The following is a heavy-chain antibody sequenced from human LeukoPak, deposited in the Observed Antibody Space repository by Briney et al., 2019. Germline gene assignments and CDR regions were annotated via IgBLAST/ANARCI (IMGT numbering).Heavy chain of an antibody. V-gene: IGHV3-20*04. D-gene: IGHD6-13*01. CDR3: ARDQGSSWYVFAFDI. Sequence: PGGSLRLSCAASGFTFDDYGMSWVRQVPGKGPEGVSGINWNGGSIGYADSVKGRFTISRDNAKNSLYLQMNSLRAEDTAVYYCARDQGSSWYVFAFDIWGQGTMVTVSS. J-gene: IGHJ3*02. CDR2: INWNGGSI. CDR1: GFTFDDYG.